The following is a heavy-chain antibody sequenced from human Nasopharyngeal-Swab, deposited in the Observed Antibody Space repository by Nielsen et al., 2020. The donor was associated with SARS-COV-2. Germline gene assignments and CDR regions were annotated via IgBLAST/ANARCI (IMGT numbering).Heavy chain of an antibody. J-gene: IGHJ4*02. D-gene: IGHD3-22*01. Sequence: SETLSLNCTVSGYSISSGYYWGWIRQPPGKGLEWIGSIYHSGSTYYNPSLKSRVTISVDTSKNQFSLKLSSVTAADTAVYYCANYYDSSGYFVYWGQGTLVTVSS. CDR2: IYHSGST. CDR1: GYSISSGYY. V-gene: IGHV4-38-2*02. CDR3: ANYYDSSGYFVY.